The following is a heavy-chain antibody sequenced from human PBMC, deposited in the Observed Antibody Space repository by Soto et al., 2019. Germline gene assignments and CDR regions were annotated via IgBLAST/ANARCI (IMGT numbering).Heavy chain of an antibody. CDR1: GGSISGYY. D-gene: IGHD6-13*01. CDR2: IYSNGLT. J-gene: IGHJ5*02. Sequence: SETLSLTCTVSGGSISGYYWSWIRQPAGKGLEWIGRIYSNGLTNYNPSLKSRVTLSVDTSRNHFSLHLTSVTAADTAIYYCARNRAAAVWFDPWGQGTLVTISS. CDR3: ARNRAAAVWFDP. V-gene: IGHV4-4*07.